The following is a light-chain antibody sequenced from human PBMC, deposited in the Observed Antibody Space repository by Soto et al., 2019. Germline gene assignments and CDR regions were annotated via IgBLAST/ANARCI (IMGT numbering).Light chain of an antibody. V-gene: IGKV3-15*01. CDR2: GAS. CDR3: QHYNTWPWT. CDR1: QSVSSD. Sequence: EIVMTQSPATLSVSPGERVTLSCRASQSVSSDLAWYHHKLGQAPRVLIYGASTRATGIPARFSGSGSETEFILTISSLQSEDSATYYCQHYNTWPWTFGQGTKVDIK. J-gene: IGKJ1*01.